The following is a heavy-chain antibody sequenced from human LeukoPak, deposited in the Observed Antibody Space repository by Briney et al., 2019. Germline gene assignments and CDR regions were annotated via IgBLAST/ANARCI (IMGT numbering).Heavy chain of an antibody. D-gene: IGHD3-10*01. J-gene: IGHJ5*01. CDR1: GASISSSPYY. V-gene: IGHV4-39*01. CDR2: IYYSGNT. CDR3: ASSPTGFGDYDS. Sequence: SETLSLTCIVSGASISSSPYYWGWIRQPPGKGLEWIGNIYYSGNTYYNPSLKSRVTISVDTSKNQFSLKLSSVTAADAAVYYCASSPTGFGDYDSWGQGTLVTVSS.